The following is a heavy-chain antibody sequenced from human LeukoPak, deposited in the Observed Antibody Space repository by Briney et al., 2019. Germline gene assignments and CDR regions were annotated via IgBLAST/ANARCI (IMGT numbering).Heavy chain of an antibody. Sequence: KISETLSLTCTVSGGSISSGGYYWSWIRQHPGKGLEWIGYIYYSGSTYCNPSLKSRVTISVDTSKNQFSLKLSSVTAADTAVYYCARVRRDGYNSPDYWGQGTLVPVSS. CDR2: IYYSGST. CDR3: ARVRRDGYNSPDY. CDR1: GGSISSGGYY. J-gene: IGHJ4*02. D-gene: IGHD5-24*01. V-gene: IGHV4-61*08.